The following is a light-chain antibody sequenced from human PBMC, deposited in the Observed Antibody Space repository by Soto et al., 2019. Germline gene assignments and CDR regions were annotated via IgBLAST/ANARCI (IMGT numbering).Light chain of an antibody. CDR1: QSISSQ. J-gene: IGKJ1*01. CDR3: QQYSDYPRT. CDR2: DAS. Sequence: DIHMTHSPSTRSASLVERVTITCRASQSISSQLAWYQQKPGKAPKLLIYDASSLESGVPSRFSGSGSGTEFTLTISSLQPDDFATYYCQQYSDYPRTFGQGTKVDIK. V-gene: IGKV1-5*01.